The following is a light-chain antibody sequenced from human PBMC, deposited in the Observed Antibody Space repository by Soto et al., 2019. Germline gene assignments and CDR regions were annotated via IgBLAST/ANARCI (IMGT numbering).Light chain of an antibody. CDR1: QSVSSY. V-gene: IGKV3-11*01. Sequence: EIVLTQSPATLSLSPGERATLSCRASQSVSSYLAWYQQKPGQAPRLLIYGASTRATGIPARFSGSGSGTEFTLTISSLQPEDFAVYYCQQFQNWPLITFGQGTRLEIK. CDR3: QQFQNWPLIT. J-gene: IGKJ5*01. CDR2: GAS.